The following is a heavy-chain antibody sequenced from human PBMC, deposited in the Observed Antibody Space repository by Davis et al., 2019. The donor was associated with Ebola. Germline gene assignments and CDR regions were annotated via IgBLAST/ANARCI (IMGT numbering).Heavy chain of an antibody. V-gene: IGHV3-23*01. Sequence: GESLKISCGASGFTYSTYAMRWVRQAPGKGLEWVSGISGNSDDTYYADSVKGRFTISRDNSKNSLYLQMNSLRAEDTAVYYCARSTTYYDFWSGYQAYWGQGTLVTVSS. CDR3: ARSTTYYDFWSGYQAY. CDR2: ISGNSDDT. D-gene: IGHD3-3*01. CDR1: GFTYSTYA. J-gene: IGHJ4*02.